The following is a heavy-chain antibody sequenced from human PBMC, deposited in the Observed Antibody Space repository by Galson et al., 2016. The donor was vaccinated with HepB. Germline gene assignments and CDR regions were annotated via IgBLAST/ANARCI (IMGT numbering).Heavy chain of an antibody. V-gene: IGHV3-30*03. J-gene: IGHJ6*02. CDR2: ISYDGSNK. CDR3: ARHTYIWGSYRYGMDV. Sequence: SLRLSCAASGFTFSSYGMHWVRQAPDKGLEWVAVISYDGSNKYYADSVKGRFTISRDNSKNSLYLQMNSLRAEDTAVYYCARHTYIWGSYRYGMDVWGQGTTVTVSS. D-gene: IGHD3-16*02. CDR1: GFTFSSYG.